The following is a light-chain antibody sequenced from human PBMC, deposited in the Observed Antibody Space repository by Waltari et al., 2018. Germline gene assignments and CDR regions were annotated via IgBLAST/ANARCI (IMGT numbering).Light chain of an antibody. CDR1: SSDIGNYNL. CDR2: DGN. V-gene: IGLV2-23*01. J-gene: IGLJ3*02. Sequence: QSALTQTPTVSGSPGQSITISCSGTSSDIGNYNLVSWYQQHPGKAPTLMIYDGNKRPPGVTHRFSVSKSGNTAFLTISGLQTADEADYYCCSYAGSAISVFGGGTKLTVL. CDR3: CSYAGSAISV.